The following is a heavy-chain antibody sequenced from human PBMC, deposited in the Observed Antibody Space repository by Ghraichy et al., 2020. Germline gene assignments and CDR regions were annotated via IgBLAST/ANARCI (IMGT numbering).Heavy chain of an antibody. J-gene: IGHJ6*01. Sequence: GESLNISCAASGFTFADYPMHWVRQAPGKGLEWVSLIAWNGGNTYYADSVKGRFTISRDNSKNSLYLQMNSLGPEDTALYYCAKGDCSSTSCPIHYYYYDGMDVWGQGTTVTVAS. CDR3: AKGDCSSTSCPIHYYYYDGMDV. CDR2: IAWNGGNT. V-gene: IGHV3-43*01. D-gene: IGHD2-2*01. CDR1: GFTFADYP.